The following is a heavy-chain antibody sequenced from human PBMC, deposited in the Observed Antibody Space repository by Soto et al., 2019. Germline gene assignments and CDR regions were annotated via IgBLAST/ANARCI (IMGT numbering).Heavy chain of an antibody. D-gene: IGHD3-3*01. Sequence: SETLSLTGALSGGSFRGFYCTWIRQSPGKGLEWLGDINHVGITNYNPSLKSRVSIPVDTSKSQFSLKLSSVTAADTAVYYCARAHDFWGGRQQPIDSWGQGTLVTVSS. CDR3: ARAHDFWGGRQQPIDS. CDR2: INHVGIT. J-gene: IGHJ4*02. CDR1: GGSFRGFY. V-gene: IGHV4-34*01.